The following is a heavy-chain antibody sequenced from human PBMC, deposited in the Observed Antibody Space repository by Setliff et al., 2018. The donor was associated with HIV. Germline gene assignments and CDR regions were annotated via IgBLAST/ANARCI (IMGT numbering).Heavy chain of an antibody. V-gene: IGHV5-51*01. J-gene: IGHJ4*02. CDR3: ARAKNKWNPGDY. D-gene: IGHD1-20*01. CDR2: IYPDDSDT. Sequence: GESLKISCMGFGYSFTNYWIAWARQMPGKGLEWRGIIYPDDSDTNYSPSFRGQVTMSADKSINTAYLQWDSLKASDSAMYYCARAKNKWNPGDYWGQGTVVTVSS. CDR1: GYSFTNYW.